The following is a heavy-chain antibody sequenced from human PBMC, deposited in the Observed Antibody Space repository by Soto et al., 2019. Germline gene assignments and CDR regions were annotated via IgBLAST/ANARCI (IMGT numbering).Heavy chain of an antibody. D-gene: IGHD2-2*01. CDR3: ARGVVVRFYYYYGMDV. V-gene: IGHV4-34*01. J-gene: IGHJ6*02. Sequence: PSETLSLTCAVYGGSFSGYYWSWIRQPPGKGLEWIGEINHSGSTNYNPSLKSRVTISVDTSKNQFSLKLSSVTAADTAVYYCARGVVVRFYYYYGMDVWGQGTTVTVSS. CDR2: INHSGST. CDR1: GGSFSGYY.